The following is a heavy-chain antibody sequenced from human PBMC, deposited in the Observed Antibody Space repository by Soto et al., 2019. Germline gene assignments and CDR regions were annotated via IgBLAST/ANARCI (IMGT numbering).Heavy chain of an antibody. Sequence: ESGGGVVQPGRSLRLSCAASGFTFSSYGMHWVRQAPGKGLEWVAVISYDGSNKYYADSVKGRFTISRDNSKNTLYLQMNSLRAEDTAVYYCLSWYDYWGQGTLVTVSS. V-gene: IGHV3-30*03. CDR3: LSWYDY. CDR1: GFTFSSYG. D-gene: IGHD6-13*01. CDR2: ISYDGSNK. J-gene: IGHJ4*02.